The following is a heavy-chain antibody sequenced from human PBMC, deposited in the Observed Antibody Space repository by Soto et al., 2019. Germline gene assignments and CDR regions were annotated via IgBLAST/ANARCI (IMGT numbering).Heavy chain of an antibody. CDR2: VNPSGGHT. D-gene: IGHD2-21*02. CDR1: GDTFTDYY. Sequence: QVQLVQSGAEVKKPGASVKVSCKASGDTFTDYYIRWVRQAPGQGLEWMGTVNPSGGHTTYAQQFLGRMTMTRDTSTSTLYMELTSLTSEDTAVYYCARGGHVVVVTAALDYWGQGTLVTVSS. V-gene: IGHV1-46*01. J-gene: IGHJ4*02. CDR3: ARGGHVVVVTAALDY.